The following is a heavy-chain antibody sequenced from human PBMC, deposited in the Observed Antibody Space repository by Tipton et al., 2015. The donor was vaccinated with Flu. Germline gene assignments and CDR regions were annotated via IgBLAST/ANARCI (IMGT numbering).Heavy chain of an antibody. Sequence: SLRLSCAASGFTFSSYAMHWVRQAPGKGLEWVAVISYDGSNKYYADSVKGRFTISRDNSKNTLYLQMNSLRAEDTAVYYCARDRRHTNGYYYYGMDVWGQGTTVTVSS. J-gene: IGHJ6*02. D-gene: IGHD2-8*01. CDR3: ARDRRHTNGYYYYGMDV. V-gene: IGHV3-30-3*01. CDR2: ISYDGSNK. CDR1: GFTFSSYA.